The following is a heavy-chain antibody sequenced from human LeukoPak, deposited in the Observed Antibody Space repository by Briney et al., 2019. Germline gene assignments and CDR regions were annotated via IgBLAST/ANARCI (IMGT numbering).Heavy chain of an antibody. CDR3: ARASSGYSYGYCIDY. D-gene: IGHD5-18*01. Sequence: PSETLSLTCAVSGGSISSGGYSGSWIRQPPGKGLEWIGYIYHSGSTYYNPSLKSRVTISVDRSKNQFSLKLSSVTAADTAVYYCARASSGYSYGYCIDYWGPGTLVTVSS. CDR2: IYHSGST. CDR1: GGSISSGGYS. V-gene: IGHV4-30-2*01. J-gene: IGHJ4*02.